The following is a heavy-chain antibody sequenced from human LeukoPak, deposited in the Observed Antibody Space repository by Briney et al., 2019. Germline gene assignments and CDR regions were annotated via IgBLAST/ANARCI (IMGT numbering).Heavy chain of an antibody. V-gene: IGHV3-30*02. CDR2: IRFDGSNK. CDR3: VKDRVVGGFGEFDY. CDR1: GFTFSSHG. Sequence: GGSLRLSCAASGFTFSSHGMHWVRQAPGKGLEWVAFIRFDGSNKYYEDPVKGRFTISRDNSKNTLYLQMNSLRAADTAMYYCVKDRVVGGFGEFDYWGQGTLVTVSS. D-gene: IGHD3-16*01. J-gene: IGHJ4*02.